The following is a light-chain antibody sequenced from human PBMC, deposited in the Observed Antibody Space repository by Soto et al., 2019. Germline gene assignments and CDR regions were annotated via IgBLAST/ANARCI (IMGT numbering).Light chain of an antibody. CDR1: QSVSSNY. V-gene: IGKV3-20*01. CDR2: GAS. J-gene: IGKJ1*01. CDR3: QQYGSSGRT. Sequence: IVLTQSPRPLSLSPGERATLSCRTSQSVSSNYLAWYQQKPGQAPRLLIYGASSRATGIPDRFSGSGSGTDFTLTISRLEPEDFAVYYCQQYGSSGRTFGQGTKVDIK.